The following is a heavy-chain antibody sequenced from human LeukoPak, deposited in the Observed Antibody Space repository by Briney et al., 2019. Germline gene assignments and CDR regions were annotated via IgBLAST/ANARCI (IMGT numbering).Heavy chain of an antibody. CDR2: IYYSGST. CDR3: AGERGEEYSSGWYKTNYFYN. J-gene: IGHJ4*02. Sequence: SETLSLTCTVSGGSFSSSSYYWGWIRQPPGKGLEWIGSIYYSGSTYYNPSLKSRVTMSVDTSKNQISLKLTSVTGADTAVYYCAGERGEEYSSGWYKTNYFYNWGQGIRVTVSS. CDR1: GGSFSSSSYY. V-gene: IGHV4-39*07. D-gene: IGHD6-19*01.